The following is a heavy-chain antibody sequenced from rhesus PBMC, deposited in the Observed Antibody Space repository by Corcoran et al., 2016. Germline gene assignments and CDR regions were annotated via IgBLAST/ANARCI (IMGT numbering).Heavy chain of an antibody. CDR2: IYGSGSST. D-gene: IGHD1-44*02. J-gene: IGHJ3*01. CDR3: ARGPYNSGSYNDAFDF. Sequence: QLQLQESGPGLVKPSETLSVTCAVSGGSISSSYWSWLRQAPGKGLEWIGYIYGSGSSTNYNPSLKSRVTLAVDTSKNQLSLKLSAVTTADTAVYYCARGPYNSGSYNDAFDFWGQGLRVTVSS. V-gene: IGHV4-169*01. CDR1: GGSISSSY.